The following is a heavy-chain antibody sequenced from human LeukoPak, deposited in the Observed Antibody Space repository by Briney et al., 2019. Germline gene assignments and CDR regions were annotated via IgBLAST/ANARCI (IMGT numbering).Heavy chain of an antibody. D-gene: IGHD4-17*01. V-gene: IGHV3-30*04. CDR2: ISYDGSNK. CDR3: ARSTVGDHGDYYFDY. Sequence: GGSLRLSCAASGFTFSGYAMHWVRQAPGKGLEWVAVISYDGSNKYYADSVKGRFTISRDNSKNTLYLQMNSLRAEDTAVYYCARSTVGDHGDYYFDYWGQGTLVTVSS. J-gene: IGHJ4*02. CDR1: GFTFSGYA.